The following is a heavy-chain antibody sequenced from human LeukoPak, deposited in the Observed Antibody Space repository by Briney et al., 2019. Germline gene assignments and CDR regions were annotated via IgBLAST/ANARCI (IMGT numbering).Heavy chain of an antibody. CDR2: ISYDGSNK. Sequence: GGSLRLSCAASGFTFSSYGMHWVRQAPGKRLEWVAVISYDGSNKYYADSVKGRFTISRDNSKNTVYLQMNSLRAEDTAVYYCAKDNGGPPDYWGQGTLVTVSS. J-gene: IGHJ4*02. V-gene: IGHV3-30*18. CDR1: GFTFSSYG. D-gene: IGHD2-8*01. CDR3: AKDNGGPPDY.